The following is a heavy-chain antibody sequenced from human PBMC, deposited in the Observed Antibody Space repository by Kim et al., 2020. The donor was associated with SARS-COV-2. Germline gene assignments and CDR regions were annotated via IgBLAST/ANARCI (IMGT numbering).Heavy chain of an antibody. D-gene: IGHD3-16*01. Sequence: QTLSLTCAISGDSVSSNNAAWNWIRQSPSRGLEWLGRTHYRSKWFNDYALSVKSRITINPDTSKNHFSLQLSSVTPEDTAVYYCANGGSGLGGMNVWGQGTTVTVSS. CDR3: ANGGSGLGGMNV. CDR2: THYRSKWFN. CDR1: GDSVSSNNAA. J-gene: IGHJ6*02. V-gene: IGHV6-1*01.